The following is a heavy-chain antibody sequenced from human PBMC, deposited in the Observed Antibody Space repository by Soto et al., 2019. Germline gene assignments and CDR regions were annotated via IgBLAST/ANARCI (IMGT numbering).Heavy chain of an antibody. D-gene: IGHD1-26*01. CDR2: IYPSVSS. V-gene: IGHV4-38-2*02. CDR1: GFAISRGYY. J-gene: IGHJ4*02. CDR3: AREKVGKTFFDN. Sequence: KPSETLSLTCNVSGFAISRGYYWSWVRQPPGKGLEWIGSIYPSVSSYHNPSLESRLTLSIDTSKNQFTLKLASVTAEDTALYYCAREKVGKTFFDNWGQGTHVTVSS.